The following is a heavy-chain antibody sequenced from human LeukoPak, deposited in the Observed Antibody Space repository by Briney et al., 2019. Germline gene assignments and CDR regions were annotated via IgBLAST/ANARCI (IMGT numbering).Heavy chain of an antibody. CDR3: ARSSASDHGGKEGDY. Sequence: SVKVSCKASGGTFSSYAISWVRQAPGQGLEWMGGIIPIFGTANYAQKFQGRVTITADESTSTAYMELSSLRSEDTAVYYCARSSASDHGGKEGDYWGQGTLVTVSS. CDR2: IIPIFGTA. CDR1: GGTFSSYA. V-gene: IGHV1-69*01. D-gene: IGHD4-23*01. J-gene: IGHJ4*02.